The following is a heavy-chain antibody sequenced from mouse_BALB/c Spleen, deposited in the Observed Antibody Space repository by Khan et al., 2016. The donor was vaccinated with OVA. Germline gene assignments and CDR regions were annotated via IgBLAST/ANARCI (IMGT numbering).Heavy chain of an antibody. J-gene: IGHJ1*01. CDR2: IRLKSNIYAT. D-gene: IGHD3-3*01. CDR3: ARGWDWYFDV. CDR1: GFTFSNYW. V-gene: IGHV6-6*02. Sequence: EVKLEVSGGGLVQPGGSMKLSCVASGFTFSNYWMNWVRQSPEKGFEWVAEIRLKSNIYATHYAESVRGRFNISRYDSRSSVYLQMNNLGAEDTGCYYCARGWDWYFDVWGAGTTVTVSS.